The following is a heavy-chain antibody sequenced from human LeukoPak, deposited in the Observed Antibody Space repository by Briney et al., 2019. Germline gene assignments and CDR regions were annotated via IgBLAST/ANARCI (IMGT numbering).Heavy chain of an antibody. J-gene: IGHJ3*02. V-gene: IGHV3-30-3*01. CDR1: GFTFSSYA. Sequence: GGSLRLSCAASGFTFSSYAMHWVRQAPGKGLEWVAVISDDGSNKYYADSVKGRFTISRDNSKNTLYLQMNSLRTEDTAVYYCARTIVVVPAAIPDAFDIWGQGTMVTVSS. CDR2: ISDDGSNK. CDR3: ARTIVVVPAAIPDAFDI. D-gene: IGHD2-2*02.